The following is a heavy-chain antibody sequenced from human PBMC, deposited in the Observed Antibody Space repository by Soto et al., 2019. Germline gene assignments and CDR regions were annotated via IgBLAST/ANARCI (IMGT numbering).Heavy chain of an antibody. D-gene: IGHD3-10*01. CDR1: GFTFSSYA. J-gene: IGHJ6*02. CDR3: AKDLRVRGSYYYYYYGMDV. V-gene: IGHV3-23*01. CDR2: ISGSGGST. Sequence: GSLRLSCAASGFTFSSYAMSWVRQAPGKGLEWVSAISGSGGSTYYADSVKGRFTISRDNSKNTLYLQMNSLRAEDTAVYYCAKDLRVRGSYYYYYYGMDVWGQGTTVTVSS.